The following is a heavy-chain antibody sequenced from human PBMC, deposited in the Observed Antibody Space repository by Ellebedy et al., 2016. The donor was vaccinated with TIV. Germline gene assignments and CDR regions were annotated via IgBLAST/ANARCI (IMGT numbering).Heavy chain of an antibody. D-gene: IGHD6-25*01. CDR3: ATARRDPYYSGMDV. CDR2: THSSGTT. Sequence: MPSETLSLTCTVSGGPISSSTSYWGWIRQPPRRGLEWIGSTHSSGTTYYNPSLKSRLAISIVTSQSQFSLHLRSVTAADTAVYYCATARRDPYYSGMDVWGRGTTVTVSS. CDR1: GGPISSSTSY. V-gene: IGHV4-39*01. J-gene: IGHJ6*02.